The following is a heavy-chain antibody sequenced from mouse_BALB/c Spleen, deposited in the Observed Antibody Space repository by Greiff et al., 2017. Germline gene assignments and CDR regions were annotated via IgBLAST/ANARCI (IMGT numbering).Heavy chain of an antibody. CDR2: IDPSDSET. J-gene: IGHJ4*01. CDR3: TRSKGNYLYAMDY. V-gene: IGHV1S127*01. Sequence: VQLQESGPQLVRPGASVKISCKASGYSFTSYWMHWVKQRPGQGLEWIGMIDPSDSETRLNQKFKDKATLTVDKSSSTAYMQLSSLTSEDSAVYYCTRSKGNYLYAMDYWGQGTSVTVSS. CDR1: GYSFTSYW. D-gene: IGHD2-1*01.